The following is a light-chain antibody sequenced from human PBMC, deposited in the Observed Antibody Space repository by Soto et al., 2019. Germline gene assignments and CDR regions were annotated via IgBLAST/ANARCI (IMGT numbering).Light chain of an antibody. CDR3: LSYADTAYV. V-gene: IGLV2-8*01. CDR2: EVS. CDR1: SSDVGGYNY. Sequence: QSVLTQPPSASVSPGQSVTISCAGTSSDVGGYNYVSWYQQYPGKVPKLMIYEVSERPSGVPDRFSGSKSGNTAFLTVSGLQAEDEADYYCLSYADTAYVFGTGTKVTVL. J-gene: IGLJ1*01.